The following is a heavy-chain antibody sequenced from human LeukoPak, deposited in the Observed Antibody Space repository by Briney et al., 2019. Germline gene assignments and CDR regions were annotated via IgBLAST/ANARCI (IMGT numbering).Heavy chain of an antibody. Sequence: ASVKVSCKASGGTFSSYAISWVRQAPGQGPEWMGRIIPILGIANDAQKFQGRVTITADKSTSTAYMELSSLRSEDTAVYYCARDRARYDSSGYYYNAFDIWGQGTMVTVSS. V-gene: IGHV1-69*04. CDR3: ARDRARYDSSGYYYNAFDI. J-gene: IGHJ3*02. CDR2: IIPILGIA. D-gene: IGHD3-22*01. CDR1: GGTFSSYA.